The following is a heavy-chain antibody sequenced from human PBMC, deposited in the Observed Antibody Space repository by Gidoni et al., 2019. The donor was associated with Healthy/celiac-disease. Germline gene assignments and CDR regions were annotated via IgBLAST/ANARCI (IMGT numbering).Heavy chain of an antibody. CDR1: GSTFSSHA. D-gene: IGHD3-10*01. Sequence: VVQPGRSLRLSCAASGSTFSSHAMHWVRQAPGKGLEWVAVISYDRSNKYYADSVKGRFTISRDNSKNTLYLQMNSLRAEDTAVYYCARQGLLWFGEAHDAFDIWGQGTMVTVSS. J-gene: IGHJ3*02. CDR3: ARQGLLWFGEAHDAFDI. V-gene: IGHV3-30-3*01. CDR2: ISYDRSNK.